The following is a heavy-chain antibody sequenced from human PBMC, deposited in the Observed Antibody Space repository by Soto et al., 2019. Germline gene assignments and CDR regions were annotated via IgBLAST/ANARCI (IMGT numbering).Heavy chain of an antibody. D-gene: IGHD3-22*01. V-gene: IGHV4-59*01. J-gene: IGHJ4*02. Sequence: SETLSLTCTVSGDSISSYYWNWIRQSPGKELEKIGYVSFSGSTSYNPSLKSRVTISVDTSKNQFSLMLSSVTAVDTAVYYCARSREMYYYYSSGYYAHWGQGTLVT. CDR1: GDSISSYY. CDR3: ARSREMYYYYSSGYYAH. CDR2: VSFSGST.